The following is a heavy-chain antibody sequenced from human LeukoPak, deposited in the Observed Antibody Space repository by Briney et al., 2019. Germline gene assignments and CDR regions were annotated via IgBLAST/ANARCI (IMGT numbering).Heavy chain of an antibody. Sequence: GESLKISCKGSGYTFTIYWIGWVRQMPGKGLEWMGIIYPGDSDTRYSPSFQGQVTISADKSINTAYLQWSSLKASDTAIYYCVRHKRIAARGRTPYYFGMDVWGQGTTVTVSS. D-gene: IGHD6-13*01. V-gene: IGHV5-51*01. CDR1: GYTFTIYW. CDR3: VRHKRIAARGRTPYYFGMDV. CDR2: IYPGDSDT. J-gene: IGHJ6*02.